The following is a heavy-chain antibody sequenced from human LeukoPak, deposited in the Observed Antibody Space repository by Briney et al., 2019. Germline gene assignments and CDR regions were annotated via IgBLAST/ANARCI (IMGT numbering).Heavy chain of an antibody. J-gene: IGHJ4*02. V-gene: IGHV3-7*05. CDR1: GFTFSNYW. D-gene: IGHD6-19*01. Sequence: PGGSLRLSCAASGFTFSNYWMSWVRQAPGKGLEWVANINQGGSEKYYLNSVKGRFTISRDNAKNALYLQMNSLRTDDTAIYYGVRDGSGYDYWGQGTLVTVSS. CDR3: VRDGSGYDY. CDR2: INQGGSEK.